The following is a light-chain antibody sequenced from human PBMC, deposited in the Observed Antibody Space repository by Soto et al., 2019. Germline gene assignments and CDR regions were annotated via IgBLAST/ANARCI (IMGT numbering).Light chain of an antibody. Sequence: DIVMTQSPDSLAVSLGERATINCKSSQSVLYSSNNRNYLTWYQQKPGQPPELLIYSASTRESGVPDRFSGSGSGTDFTLTIISLQAEDVAVYYCQQYDSSPYTFGQGTKLEIK. J-gene: IGKJ2*01. CDR1: QSVLYSSNNRNY. CDR3: QQYDSSPYT. V-gene: IGKV4-1*01. CDR2: SAS.